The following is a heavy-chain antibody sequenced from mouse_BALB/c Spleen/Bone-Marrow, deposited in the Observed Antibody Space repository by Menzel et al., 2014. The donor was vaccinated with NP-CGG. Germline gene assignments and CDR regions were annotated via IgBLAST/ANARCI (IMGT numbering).Heavy chain of an antibody. CDR3: TRYRYDADYFDY. CDR1: GYTFTSYW. D-gene: IGHD2-14*01. Sequence: LQQSGSELVRPGASVKLSCKASGYTFTSYWMHWVKQRPGQGLEWIGNFYPGSGSTNYDEKFKRKATLTVDTSSSTAYMQLGSLTSEDSAVYYCTRYRYDADYFDYWGQGTTLTVSS. V-gene: IGHV1S22*01. J-gene: IGHJ2*01. CDR2: FYPGSGST.